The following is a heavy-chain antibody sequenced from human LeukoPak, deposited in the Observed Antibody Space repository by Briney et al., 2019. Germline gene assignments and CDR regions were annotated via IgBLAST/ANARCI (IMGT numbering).Heavy chain of an antibody. J-gene: IGHJ4*02. D-gene: IGHD1-26*01. Sequence: LGESLKISCKASGYSFTSYWIAWVRQMPGKGLEWMGIIYPDDSHTIYSPSFQGQATISADKSISTAYVQWSSLKASDTAMYYCAIRYSGSYNDYWGQGTLVTVSS. CDR3: AIRYSGSYNDY. CDR1: GYSFTSYW. CDR2: IYPDDSHT. V-gene: IGHV5-51*01.